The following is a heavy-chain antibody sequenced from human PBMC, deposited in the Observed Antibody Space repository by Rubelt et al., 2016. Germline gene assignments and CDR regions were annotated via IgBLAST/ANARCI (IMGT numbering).Heavy chain of an antibody. J-gene: IGHJ3*02. CDR2: IYYSGST. CDR3: AREHGGDTDHDAFDI. Sequence: QVQLQESGPGLVKPSETLSLTCTVSGGSISSYYWSWIRQPPGKGLEWIGYIYYSGSTNYNPSLKSGVTISVDTSKNQFSLKLSSVTAADTAVYYCAREHGGDTDHDAFDIWGQGTMVTVSS. V-gene: IGHV4-59*01. D-gene: IGHD5-18*01. CDR1: GGSISSYY.